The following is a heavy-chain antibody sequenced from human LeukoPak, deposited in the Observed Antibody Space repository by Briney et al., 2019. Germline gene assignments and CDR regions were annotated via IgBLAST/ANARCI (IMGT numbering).Heavy chain of an antibody. CDR1: GGSISSSSYY. V-gene: IGHV4-39*07. CDR3: ARAPSLDYYYGMDV. J-gene: IGHJ6*02. Sequence: SETLSLTCTVSGGSISSSSYYWGWIRQPPGKGLERIGSIYYSGSTYYNPSLKSRVTISVDTSKNQFSLKLSSVTAADTAVYYCARAPSLDYYYGMDVWGQGTTVTVSS. CDR2: IYYSGST.